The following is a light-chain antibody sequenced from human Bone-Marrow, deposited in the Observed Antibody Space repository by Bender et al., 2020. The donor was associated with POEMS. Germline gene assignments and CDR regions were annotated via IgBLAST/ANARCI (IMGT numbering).Light chain of an antibody. V-gene: IGLV3-21*02. CDR2: DDG. CDR3: QVWDSTLDHPGV. Sequence: SYVLTQPPSVSVAPGQTSRITCGGSNIGTKSVHWYQQKPGQAPVLVVHDDGGRPSGIPERFSGSSAGNTATLTVTRVEAGDEADCYWQVWDSTLDHPGVFGGGTELTVL. J-gene: IGLJ2*01. CDR1: NIGTKS.